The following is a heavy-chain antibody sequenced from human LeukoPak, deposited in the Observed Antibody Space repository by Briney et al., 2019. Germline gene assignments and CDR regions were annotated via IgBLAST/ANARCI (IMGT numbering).Heavy chain of an antibody. D-gene: IGHD2-15*01. CDR1: AFTVGEYI. CDR2: ISGDGGST. CDR3: AKDHRFSGSCCYYYGMDV. J-gene: IGHJ6*02. V-gene: IGHV3-43*02. Sequence: AGTVSLSCAGAAFTVGEYITVWVGQFKKKGLEWVSLISGDGGSTYYADSVKGRFTISTDNSKNSLYLQMNSLRTEDTALYYCAKDHRFSGSCCYYYGMDVWGQGTTVTVSS.